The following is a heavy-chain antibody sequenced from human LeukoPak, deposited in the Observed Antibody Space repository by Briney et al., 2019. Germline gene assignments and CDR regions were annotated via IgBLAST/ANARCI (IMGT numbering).Heavy chain of an antibody. Sequence: GGSLSLSCAASGFTFSSYSMNWVRQAPGKGLEWVSSISSSSSYIYYADSVKGRFTISRDNAKNSLYLQMNSLRAEDTAVYYCARDQYLAYCGGDCYSGQFDYWGQGILVTVSS. CDR3: ARDQYLAYCGGDCYSGQFDY. CDR1: GFTFSSYS. J-gene: IGHJ4*02. V-gene: IGHV3-21*01. CDR2: ISSSSSYI. D-gene: IGHD2-21*02.